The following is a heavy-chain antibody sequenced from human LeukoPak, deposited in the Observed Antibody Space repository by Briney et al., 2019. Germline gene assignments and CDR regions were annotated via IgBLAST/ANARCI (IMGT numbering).Heavy chain of an antibody. CDR2: IYHSGRT. J-gene: IGHJ4*02. V-gene: IGHV4-38-2*01. CDR3: ARGVRGLWFGELLYTNYYFDY. CDR1: GYSISSGYY. Sequence: SETLSLICAVSGYSISSGYYWGWIRQPPGKGLEWIWSIYHSGRTYYNPSLKSRVTISVDTSKNQFSLKLSSVTAADTAVYYCARGVRGLWFGELLYTNYYFDYWGQGTLVTVSS. D-gene: IGHD3-10*01.